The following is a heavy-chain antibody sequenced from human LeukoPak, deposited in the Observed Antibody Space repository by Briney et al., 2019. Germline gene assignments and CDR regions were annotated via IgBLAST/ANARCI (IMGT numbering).Heavy chain of an antibody. CDR1: GFTFSSYS. CDR2: ISSSSSYI. V-gene: IGHV3-21*01. Sequence: PGGSLRLSCAASGFTFSSYSMNWVRQAPGKGLEWVSFISSSSSYIYYADSVKGRFTISRDNAKNSLYLQMNSLRAEDTAVYYCARDLVQYCGGDCFDYWGQGTLVTVSS. D-gene: IGHD2-21*01. J-gene: IGHJ4*02. CDR3: ARDLVQYCGGDCFDY.